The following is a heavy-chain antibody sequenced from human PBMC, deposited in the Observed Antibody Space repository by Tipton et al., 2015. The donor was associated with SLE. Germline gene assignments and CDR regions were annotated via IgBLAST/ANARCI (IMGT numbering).Heavy chain of an antibody. V-gene: IGHV3-48*01. J-gene: IGHJ3*02. Sequence: SLRLSCAASGFTFSSYSFNWVRQAPGKGLEWVSYISSSSSTIYYADSVKGRFTISRDNAKNSLYLQMNSLRAEDTAVYYCVKGYNWGSTDAFDIWGQGAMVTVSS. CDR2: ISSSSSTI. CDR3: VKGYNWGSTDAFDI. CDR1: GFTFSSYS. D-gene: IGHD1-1*01.